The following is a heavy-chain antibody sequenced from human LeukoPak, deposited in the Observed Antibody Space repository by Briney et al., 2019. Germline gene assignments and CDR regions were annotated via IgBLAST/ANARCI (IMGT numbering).Heavy chain of an antibody. Sequence: GRSLRLSCAASGFTFSSYGMHWVRQAPGKGLEWVAVISYDGSNKYYADSVKGRFAISRDNSKNTLYLQMNSLRAEDTAVYYCAKGDYSDSSGYYPIDYWGQGTLVTVSS. D-gene: IGHD3-22*01. J-gene: IGHJ4*02. V-gene: IGHV3-30*18. CDR1: GFTFSSYG. CDR3: AKGDYSDSSGYYPIDY. CDR2: ISYDGSNK.